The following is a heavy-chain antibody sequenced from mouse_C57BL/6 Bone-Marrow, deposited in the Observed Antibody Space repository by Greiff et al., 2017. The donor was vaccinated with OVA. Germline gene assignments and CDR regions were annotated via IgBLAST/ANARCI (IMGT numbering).Heavy chain of an antibody. CDR3: TRLLPSYYAMDY. Sequence: VHVKQSGTVLARPGASAKMSCKTSGYTFTSYWMHWVKQRPGQGLEWIGAIYPGNSDTSYNQKFKGKAKLTAVTSASTAYMELSSLTNEDSAVYYCTRLLPSYYAMDYWGQGTSVTVSS. CDR1: GYTFTSYW. V-gene: IGHV1-5*01. CDR2: IYPGNSDT. J-gene: IGHJ4*01. D-gene: IGHD2-3*01.